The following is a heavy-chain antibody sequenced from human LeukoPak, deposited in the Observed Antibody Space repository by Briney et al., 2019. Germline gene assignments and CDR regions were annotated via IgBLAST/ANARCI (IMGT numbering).Heavy chain of an antibody. Sequence: EASVKVSFKASGYTFTGYYMHWVRQAPGQGLEWMGRINPNSGGTNYAQKFQGRVTMTRDTSISTAYMELSGLRSDDTAVYYCARDMVKSRIQLWFSVGYWGQGTLVTVSS. CDR1: GYTFTGYY. D-gene: IGHD5-18*01. J-gene: IGHJ4*02. CDR3: ARDMVKSRIQLWFSVGY. CDR2: INPNSGGT. V-gene: IGHV1-2*06.